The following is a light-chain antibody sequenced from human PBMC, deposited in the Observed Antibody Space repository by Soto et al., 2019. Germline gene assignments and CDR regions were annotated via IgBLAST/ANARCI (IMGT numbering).Light chain of an antibody. CDR2: VGTGGIVG. J-gene: IGLJ3*02. CDR3: GADHGSGSNFVSWV. V-gene: IGLV9-49*01. Sequence: QSVLTQPPSASASLGASVTLTCTLSSGYSNYKVDWYQQRPGKGPRFVMRVGTGGIVGSKGDGIPDRFSVLGSGLNRYLTIKNIQVEDESDYHCGADHGSGSNFVSWVFGGGTQLTVL. CDR1: SGYSNYK.